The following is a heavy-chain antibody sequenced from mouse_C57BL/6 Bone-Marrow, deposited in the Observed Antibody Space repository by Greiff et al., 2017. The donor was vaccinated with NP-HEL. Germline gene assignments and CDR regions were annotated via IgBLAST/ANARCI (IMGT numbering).Heavy chain of an antibody. CDR3: AKGAYYYGAGGYFDV. Sequence: QVHVKQSGAELVKPGASVKLSCKASGYTFTEYTIHWVKQRSGQGLEWIGWFYPGSGSIKYNEKFKDKATLTADKSSSTVYMELSRLTSEDSAVYFCAKGAYYYGAGGYFDVWGTGTTVTVSS. CDR2: FYPGSGSI. D-gene: IGHD1-1*01. CDR1: GYTFTEYT. V-gene: IGHV1-62-2*01. J-gene: IGHJ1*03.